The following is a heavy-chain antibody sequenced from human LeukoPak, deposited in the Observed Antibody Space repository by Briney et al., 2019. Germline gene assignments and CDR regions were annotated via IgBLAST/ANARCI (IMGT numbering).Heavy chain of an antibody. J-gene: IGHJ6*02. V-gene: IGHV1-2*04. CDR2: INPNSGGT. Sequence: ASVKVSCKASGYTFTGYHMHWVRQAPGQGLEWMGWINPNSGGTNYAQKFQGWVTMTRDTSISTAYMELSRLRSDDTAVYYCARDKAYYYDSSGYYWKYYYYGMDVWGQGTTVTVSS. D-gene: IGHD3-22*01. CDR3: ARDKAYYYDSSGYYWKYYYYGMDV. CDR1: GYTFTGYH.